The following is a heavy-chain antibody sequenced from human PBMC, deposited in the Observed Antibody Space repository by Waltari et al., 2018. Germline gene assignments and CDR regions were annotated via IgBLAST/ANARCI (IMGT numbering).Heavy chain of an antibody. D-gene: IGHD3-3*01. CDR2: ISWDSGSI. CDR1: GFTFDDYA. Sequence: EVQLVESGGGLVQPGRSLRLSCAASGFTFDDYAMHWVRQAPGKGLEWVSVISWDSGSIGYADSVKGRFTISRDNAKNSLYLQMNSLRAEDTALYYCAKDRGITIFGGYGMDVWGQGTTVTVSS. CDR3: AKDRGITIFGGYGMDV. V-gene: IGHV3-9*01. J-gene: IGHJ6*02.